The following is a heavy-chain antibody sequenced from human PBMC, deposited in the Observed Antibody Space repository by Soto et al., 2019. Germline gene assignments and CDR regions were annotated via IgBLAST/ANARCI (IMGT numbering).Heavy chain of an antibody. V-gene: IGHV4-4*02. D-gene: IGHD3-10*01. Sequence: QVQLQESGPGLVKPSGTLSLTCAVSGGSISGINWWYWIRQPPGKGLEWIGEIYHSGSSNYNPSLKTRLTISVDKSRSQFSLKLSSVTAADTAVYYCARFGGGMDVWGQGTTVTVSS. CDR3: ARFGGGMDV. J-gene: IGHJ6*02. CDR2: IYHSGSS. CDR1: GGSISGINW.